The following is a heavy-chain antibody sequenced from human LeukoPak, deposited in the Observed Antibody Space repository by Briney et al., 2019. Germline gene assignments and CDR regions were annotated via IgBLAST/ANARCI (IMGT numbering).Heavy chain of an antibody. V-gene: IGHV3-23*01. CDR3: VREDSGDYRPDV. CDR2: MIGGGNT. Sequence: GGSLRLSCAGSGFTFSTYAMSWVRQAPGKGLEWVSGMIGGGNTYYADSAKGRFTISRDNAENTLYLQMNSPRAEDTAVYYCVREDSGDYRPDVWGQGTTVTVSS. J-gene: IGHJ6*02. CDR1: GFTFSTYA. D-gene: IGHD4-17*01.